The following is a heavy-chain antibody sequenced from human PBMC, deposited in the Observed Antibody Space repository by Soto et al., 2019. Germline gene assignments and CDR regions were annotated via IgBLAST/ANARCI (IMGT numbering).Heavy chain of an antibody. Sequence: EVQLVESGGGLVQPGGSLRLPCAASGFTFSSYSMNWVRQAPGKGREWVSYISSSSSTIYYADSVKGRFTISRENAKNSLYLQRNSLRDEDTAVYYCAREWNPLNWFDTWGQGTLVTVSS. CDR1: GFTFSSYS. V-gene: IGHV3-48*02. CDR3: AREWNPLNWFDT. D-gene: IGHD1-1*01. J-gene: IGHJ5*02. CDR2: ISSSSSTI.